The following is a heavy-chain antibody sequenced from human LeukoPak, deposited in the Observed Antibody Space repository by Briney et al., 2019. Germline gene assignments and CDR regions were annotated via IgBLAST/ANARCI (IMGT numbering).Heavy chain of an antibody. CDR2: ISGSGGST. D-gene: IGHD5-12*01. CDR3: AKDGYSGYDFYFDY. J-gene: IGHJ4*02. CDR1: GFTFSSYA. Sequence: GSLRLSCAASGFTFSSYAMSWVRQAPGKGLEWVPAISGSGGSTYYADSVKGRFTISRDNSKNTLYLQMNSLRAEDTAVYYCAKDGYSGYDFYFDYWGQGTLVTVSS. V-gene: IGHV3-23*01.